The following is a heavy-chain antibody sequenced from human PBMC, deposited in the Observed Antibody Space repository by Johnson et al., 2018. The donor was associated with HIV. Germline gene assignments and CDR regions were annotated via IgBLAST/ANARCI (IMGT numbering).Heavy chain of an antibody. Sequence: MKWVRQTPGMGLEWVSAINWNAGRTGYTDSVKGRFTISRDNSKNTLYLQMSSLRGEDMAVYYCARERWSSYFGAFDIWGQGTMVTLSS. D-gene: IGHD3-3*01. V-gene: IGHV3-20*03. CDR2: INWNAGRT. J-gene: IGHJ3*02. CDR3: ARERWSSYFGAFDI.